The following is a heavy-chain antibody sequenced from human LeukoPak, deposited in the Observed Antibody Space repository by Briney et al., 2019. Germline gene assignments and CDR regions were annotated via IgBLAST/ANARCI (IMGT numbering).Heavy chain of an antibody. Sequence: PGGSLRLSCAASGLTVTSNYMTWVGQAPGKGLEWVSVIYSGGSGGSTYYADSVKGRFPISRDNSKNTLYLQMNSLRVEDTAVYYCTRVRSPNWFDPWGQGTLVTVSS. V-gene: IGHV3-66*01. CDR3: TRVRSPNWFDP. CDR1: GLTVTSNY. J-gene: IGHJ5*02. D-gene: IGHD1-26*01. CDR2: IYSGGSGGST.